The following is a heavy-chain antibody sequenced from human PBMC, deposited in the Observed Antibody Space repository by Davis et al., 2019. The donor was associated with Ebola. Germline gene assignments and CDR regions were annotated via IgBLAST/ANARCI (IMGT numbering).Heavy chain of an antibody. Sequence: GESLKISCAASGFTFSSYSMNWVRQAPGKGLEWVSYISSSSSTIYYADSVKGRFTISRDNSKNTLYLQMNSLRAEDTAVYYCARGQRGSGYYLPYWGQGTLVTVSS. J-gene: IGHJ4*02. D-gene: IGHD3-22*01. CDR2: ISSSSSTI. CDR1: GFTFSSYS. V-gene: IGHV3-48*01. CDR3: ARGQRGSGYYLPY.